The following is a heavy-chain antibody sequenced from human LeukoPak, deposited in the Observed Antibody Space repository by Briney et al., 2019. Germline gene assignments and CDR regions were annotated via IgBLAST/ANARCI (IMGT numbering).Heavy chain of an antibody. CDR3: ARLEYYYVSGNYYKLFDY. J-gene: IGHJ4*02. D-gene: IGHD3-10*01. Sequence: GGSLRLSCAASGFTFSSYNMNWVRQAPGKGLEWVSDISSSGSTIYFADSVKGRFTISRDNAKNSLYLQMNSLRDEETAVYYCARLEYYYVSGNYYKLFDYWGQETLVTVCS. CDR1: GFTFSSYN. CDR2: ISSSGSTI. V-gene: IGHV3-48*02.